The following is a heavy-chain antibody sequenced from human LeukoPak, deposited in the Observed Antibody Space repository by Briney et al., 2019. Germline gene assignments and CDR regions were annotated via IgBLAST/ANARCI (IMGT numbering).Heavy chain of an antibody. CDR3: ARGGWSGYFIY. Sequence: GGSLRLSCAASGFTFSDFYMSWVRQAPGKGLEWVANIKKDGSERSYVDSVRDRFTISRDDAKNSLYLQMNSLRAEDTAMYYCARGGWSGYFIYWGQGALVTVSS. V-gene: IGHV3-7*01. J-gene: IGHJ4*02. CDR1: GFTFSDFY. CDR2: IKKDGSER. D-gene: IGHD1-1*01.